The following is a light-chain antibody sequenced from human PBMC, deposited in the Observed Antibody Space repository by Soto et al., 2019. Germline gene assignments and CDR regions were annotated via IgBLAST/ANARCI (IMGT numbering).Light chain of an antibody. CDR1: QGIGDT. Sequence: IVMTQSNTTLSVSPGERATLSCRASQGIGDTLAWYQQKPGQTPRLLIYDTSIRATGVPARFSGSRSGAEFTRTSSELQSEEFAGYYCQQYVNWPLACGGGTKG. J-gene: IGKJ4*01. V-gene: IGKV3-15*01. CDR3: QQYVNWPLA. CDR2: DTS.